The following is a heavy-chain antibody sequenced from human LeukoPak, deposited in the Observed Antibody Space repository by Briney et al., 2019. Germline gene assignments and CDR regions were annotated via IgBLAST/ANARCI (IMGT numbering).Heavy chain of an antibody. V-gene: IGHV4-4*07. CDR1: GGSISSYY. CDR3: ARDLWLLPQGAFDI. D-gene: IGHD3-22*01. CDR2: IYTSEST. Sequence: SETLSLTCTVSGGSISSYYWSWIRQPAGKGLEWIGRIYTSESTNYSPSLKGRVTMSVDTSKNQFSLKLSSVTAADTAVYYCARDLWLLPQGAFDIWGQGTMVTVSS. J-gene: IGHJ3*02.